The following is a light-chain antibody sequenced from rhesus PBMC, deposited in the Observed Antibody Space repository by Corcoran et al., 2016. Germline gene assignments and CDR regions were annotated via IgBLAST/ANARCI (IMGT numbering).Light chain of an antibody. Sequence: EIVLTQSPTSMAVSQGERVTISCTASSSVSTSYLHWYQQKPGFPPKLLVYRTTRLASGVPHRFSGRGSGTSYTLTISSMEAEDAANYYCPQGNSIPRTFGQGTKVEIK. CDR1: SSVSTS. CDR3: PQGNSIPRT. CDR2: RTT. V-gene: IGKV3-24*01. J-gene: IGKJ1*01.